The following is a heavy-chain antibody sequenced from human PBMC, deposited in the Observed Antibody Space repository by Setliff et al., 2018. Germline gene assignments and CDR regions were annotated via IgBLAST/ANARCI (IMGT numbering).Heavy chain of an antibody. V-gene: IGHV3-30*01. CDR1: GFT. D-gene: IGHD3-22*01. J-gene: IGHJ4*02. CDR3: AREGGSSGYCGYFDY. CDR2: ISSDGISK. Sequence: PGGSLRLSCAVFGFTVHWVRQAPGKGLEWVSAISSDGISKYYAESVKGRFTISRDNSKNTVYLQMDSLTADDTAVYYCAREGGSSGYCGYFDYWGQGTLVTVSS.